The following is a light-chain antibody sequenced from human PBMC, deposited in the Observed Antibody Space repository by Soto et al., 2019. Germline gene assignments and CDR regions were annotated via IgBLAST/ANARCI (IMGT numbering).Light chain of an antibody. CDR1: QDIAIY. CDR3: QQSYSAPYT. V-gene: IGKV1-9*01. J-gene: IGKJ2*01. CDR2: AAS. Sequence: IQLTQSPSSLSASVGDRVTITCRASQDIAIYLAWYQQKPGEAPKLLIYAASTLYGGVPSRFSGSGSGTDFALTITSLQAEDFATYYCQQSYSAPYTFGQGTKLES.